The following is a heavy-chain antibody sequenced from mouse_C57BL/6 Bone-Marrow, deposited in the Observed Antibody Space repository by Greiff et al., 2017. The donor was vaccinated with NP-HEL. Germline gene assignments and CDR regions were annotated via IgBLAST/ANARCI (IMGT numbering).Heavy chain of an antibody. CDR1: GYTFTSYG. V-gene: IGHV1-81*01. CDR2: IYPRSGNT. D-gene: IGHD2-13*01. J-gene: IGHJ2*01. CDR3: ARSPFGDCITYYFDY. Sequence: VQLQQSGAELARPGASVKLSCKASGYTFTSYGISWVKQRTGQGLEWIGEIYPRSGNTYYNEKFKGKATLTVDKSSSTAYMALRSLTSEDSAVYFCARSPFGDCITYYFDYWGQGTALTVSS.